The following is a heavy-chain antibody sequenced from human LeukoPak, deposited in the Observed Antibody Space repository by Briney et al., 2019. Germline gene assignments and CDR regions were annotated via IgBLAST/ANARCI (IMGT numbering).Heavy chain of an antibody. CDR3: ARLDCGGDCSTFDY. Sequence: ASVKVSCKASGYTFTGYYMHWVRQAPGQGLEWMGWINPNSGGTNYAQKFQGRVTMTRDTSISTAYMELSRLRSDDTAVYYCARLDCGGDCSTFDYWGQGTLVTVSS. CDR2: INPNSGGT. D-gene: IGHD2-21*02. V-gene: IGHV1-2*02. CDR1: GYTFTGYY. J-gene: IGHJ4*02.